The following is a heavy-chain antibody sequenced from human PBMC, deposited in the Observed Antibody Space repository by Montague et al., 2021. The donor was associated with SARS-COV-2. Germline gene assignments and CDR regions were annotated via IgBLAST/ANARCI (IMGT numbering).Heavy chain of an antibody. Sequence: CAISGDSVSRLSVAWNWLRQSPPTGLEWLGRTYHRNKWDSDYAESVKRRLVITPDTSKNQVSLQLNSVIPEDTAVYFCASSGITLTGLDAFDIWGQGTMVTVSS. V-gene: IGHV6-1*01. CDR1: GDSVSRLSVA. D-gene: IGHD3-9*01. CDR3: ASSGITLTGLDAFDI. CDR2: TYHRNKWDS. J-gene: IGHJ3*02.